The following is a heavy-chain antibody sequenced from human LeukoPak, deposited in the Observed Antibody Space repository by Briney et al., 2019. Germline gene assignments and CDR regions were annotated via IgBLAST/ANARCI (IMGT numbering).Heavy chain of an antibody. CDR1: GFTFSNYA. D-gene: IGHD6-6*01. V-gene: IGHV3-23*01. CDR2: ISGSGGST. Sequence: GASLRLSCAASGFTFSNYAMSWVRQAPGKGLEWVSAISGSGGSTYYADAVKGRFTISGDISKNTLYLQMHSLRAEDMAIYYCAKRSSSSSGYFDYWGQGTLVTVSS. CDR3: AKRSSSSSGYFDY. J-gene: IGHJ4*02.